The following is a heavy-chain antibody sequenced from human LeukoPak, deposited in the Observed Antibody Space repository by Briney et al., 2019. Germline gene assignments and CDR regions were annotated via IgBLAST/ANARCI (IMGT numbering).Heavy chain of an antibody. CDR1: EFTFSRNA. CDR3: ARDAIPYDSGNYYWLDP. D-gene: IGHD3-10*01. J-gene: IGHJ5*02. V-gene: IGHV3-30*04. CDR2: ISYDGTNK. Sequence: GGSLRLSCAASEFTFSRNAMHWVRQAPGKGLEWVAVISYDGTNKYYADSVKGRFTISRDNSKNTLYLQMNSLRAEDTAVYYCARDAIPYDSGNYYWLDPWGQGTLVTVSS.